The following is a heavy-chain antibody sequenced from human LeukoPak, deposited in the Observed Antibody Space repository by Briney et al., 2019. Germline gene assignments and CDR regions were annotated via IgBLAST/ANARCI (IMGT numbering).Heavy chain of an antibody. V-gene: IGHV3-23*01. D-gene: IGHD4/OR15-4a*01. CDR2: ISGSGGST. J-gene: IGHJ4*02. Sequence: PGGSLRLSCAASGFTFSSYAMSWVRQAPGKGLEWVSAISGSGGSTYYADSVKGRFTISRDNSKNTLYLQMNSLRGEDTAVYYCARRAGAYSHPYDYWGQGTLVTVSS. CDR3: ARRAGAYSHPYDY. CDR1: GFTFSSYA.